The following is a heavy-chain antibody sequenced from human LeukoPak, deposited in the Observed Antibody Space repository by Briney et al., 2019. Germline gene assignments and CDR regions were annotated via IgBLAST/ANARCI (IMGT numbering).Heavy chain of an antibody. Sequence: SETLSLTCTVSGGSITSYYWSWIRQPPGKGLEWIGYIYYSGSSNSDPSLKSRVTLSVDTSKNQFSLQLNSVTPEDTAVYYCARALRGAYDYWGQGTLVTVSS. J-gene: IGHJ4*02. CDR2: IYYSGSS. D-gene: IGHD3-10*01. CDR3: ARALRGAYDY. CDR1: GGSITSYY. V-gene: IGHV4-59*12.